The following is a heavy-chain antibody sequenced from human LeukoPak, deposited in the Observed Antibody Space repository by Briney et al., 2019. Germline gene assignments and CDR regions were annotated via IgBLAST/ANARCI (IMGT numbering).Heavy chain of an antibody. CDR3: AKDKTGQNWFDP. J-gene: IGHJ5*02. Sequence: SETLSLTCTVSGGSISSGSYYWSWIRQPAGKGLEWIGRIYTSGSTNYNPSLKSRVTISVDTSKNQFSLKLSSVTAADTAVYYCAKDKTGQNWFDPWGQGTLVTVSS. CDR2: IYTSGST. D-gene: IGHD1-1*01. V-gene: IGHV4-61*02. CDR1: GGSISSGSYY.